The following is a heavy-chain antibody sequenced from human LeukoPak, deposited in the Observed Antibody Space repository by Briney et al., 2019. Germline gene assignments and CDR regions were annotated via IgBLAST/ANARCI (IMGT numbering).Heavy chain of an antibody. CDR3: ARRLTQYDCFDP. CDR2: TYYRSTWYN. Sequence: SQTLSLTRSISGDTVSTNSVTSDWSRHSPSTVIDWLGRTYYRSTWYNDYAVSVRGRITVNPDTSKNQFSLHLNSVTPEDTAVYYCARRLTQYDCFDPWGQGILVTVSS. J-gene: IGHJ5*02. V-gene: IGHV6-1*01. CDR1: GDTVSTNSVT. D-gene: IGHD2-2*01.